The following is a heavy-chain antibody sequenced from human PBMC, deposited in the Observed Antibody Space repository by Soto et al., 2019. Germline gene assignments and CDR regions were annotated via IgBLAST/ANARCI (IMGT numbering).Heavy chain of an antibody. D-gene: IGHD5-18*01. CDR2: INTDGSST. CDR1: GFTSSSCW. J-gene: IGHJ4*02. CDR3: TRQAYSYGEPHDY. Sequence: PGGSLRLSCAVSGFTSSSCWMHWVRQAPGKGLVWVSRINTDGSSTTYADSVKGRFTISRDNAKNTLYLQMNSLRAEDTAVYFCTRQAYSYGEPHDYWGQGTLVTVSS. V-gene: IGHV3-74*01.